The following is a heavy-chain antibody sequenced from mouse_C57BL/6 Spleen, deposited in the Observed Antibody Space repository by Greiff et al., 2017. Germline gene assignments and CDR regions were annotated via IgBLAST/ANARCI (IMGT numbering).Heavy chain of an antibody. CDR2: IWSDGST. CDR3: ARHGIYDGYYLYAMDY. V-gene: IGHV2-6-1*01. Sequence: VQVVESGPGLVAPSQSLSITCTVSGFSLTSYGVHWVRQPPGKGLEWLVVIWSDGSTTYNSALKSRLSISKDNSKSQVFLKMNSLQTDDTAMYYCARHGIYDGYYLYAMDYWGQGTSVTVSS. CDR1: GFSLTSYG. D-gene: IGHD2-3*01. J-gene: IGHJ4*01.